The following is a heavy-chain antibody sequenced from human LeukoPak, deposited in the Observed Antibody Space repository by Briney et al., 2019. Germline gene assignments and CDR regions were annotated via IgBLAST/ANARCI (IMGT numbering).Heavy chain of an antibody. CDR1: GYTFTGYY. J-gene: IGHJ6*03. CDR2: IIPIFGTA. D-gene: IGHD3-3*01. CDR3: ARDPLNTIFGVVTPPSYYMDV. Sequence: SVKVSCKASGYTFTGYYMHWVRQAPGQGLEWMGRIIPIFGTANYAQKFQGRVTITTDESTSTAYMELSSLRSEDTAVYYCARDPLNTIFGVVTPPSYYMDVWGKGTTVTVSS. V-gene: IGHV1-69*05.